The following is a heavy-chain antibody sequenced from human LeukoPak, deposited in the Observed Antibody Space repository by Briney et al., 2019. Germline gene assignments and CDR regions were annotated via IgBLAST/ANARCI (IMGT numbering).Heavy chain of an antibody. CDR3: ARVGYDFWSGYYRHPFDY. CDR1: GYTFTSYG. V-gene: IGHV1-18*01. Sequence: EASVKVSCTASGYTFTSYGISWVRQAPGQGLEWMGWISAYNGNTNYAQKLQGRVTMTTDTSTSTAYMELRSLRSDDTAVYYCARVGYDFWSGYYRHPFDYWGQGTLVTVSS. J-gene: IGHJ4*02. D-gene: IGHD3-3*01. CDR2: ISAYNGNT.